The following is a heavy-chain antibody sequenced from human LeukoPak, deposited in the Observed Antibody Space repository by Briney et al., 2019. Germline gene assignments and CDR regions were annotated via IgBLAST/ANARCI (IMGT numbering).Heavy chain of an antibody. CDR1: GGSTSRRDYY. V-gene: IGHV4-39*01. CDR3: ATLHYAPGPDY. J-gene: IGHJ4*02. CDR2: VYYNVNT. Sequence: ASETLSLTCTVSGGSTSRRDYYWGWIRQPPEGGLEWIGSVYYNVNTYYDPSRKGRVTIAIDTAKNQLSLKLNSVTAADTAVYYCATLHYAPGPDYWGQGTLVTVSA. D-gene: IGHD4-17*01.